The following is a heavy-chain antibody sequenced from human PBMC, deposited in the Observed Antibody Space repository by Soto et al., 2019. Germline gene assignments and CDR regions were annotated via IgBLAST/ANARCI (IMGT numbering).Heavy chain of an antibody. V-gene: IGHV5-51*01. J-gene: IGHJ4*02. Sequence: GESLKISCKASGYSFSNSWIGWVRQMPGKGLEWMGTIYPGDSDTTYSLSFQGQVTISADKSINTAYLQWSSLKASDTAIYYCARAYGAYDQWGQGTLVTVSS. CDR2: IYPGDSDT. CDR1: GYSFSNSW. D-gene: IGHD3-16*01. CDR3: ARAYGAYDQ.